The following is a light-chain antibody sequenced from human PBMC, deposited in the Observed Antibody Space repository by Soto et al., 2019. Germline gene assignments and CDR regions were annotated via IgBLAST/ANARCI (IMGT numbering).Light chain of an antibody. Sequence: QSVLTQPPSVSGAPGQRVTISCTGTSSTIGAGYDVHWYQHLPGRAPKLLIYGNSNRPSGVPDRFSGSKSGTSASLAITGLQAGDEADYYCQSYDSSLSGYVFGTGTQLTVL. J-gene: IGLJ1*01. CDR2: GNS. CDR1: SSTIGAGYD. V-gene: IGLV1-40*01. CDR3: QSYDSSLSGYV.